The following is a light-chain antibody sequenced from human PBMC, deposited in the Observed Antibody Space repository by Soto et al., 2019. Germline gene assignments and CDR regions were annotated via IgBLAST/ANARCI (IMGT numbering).Light chain of an antibody. V-gene: IGKV3-15*01. CDR1: QSVSSN. J-gene: IGKJ1*01. CDR3: QHYNNWPPWT. Sequence: DIVMTQSPATLSVSPGERVTLSCRASQSVSSNLAWYQQEPGQAPRLLIYGASTRATGIPARFSGSGSGTAFTLTITSLQSEDFAVYYCQHYNNWPPWTFGQGTKVEIK. CDR2: GAS.